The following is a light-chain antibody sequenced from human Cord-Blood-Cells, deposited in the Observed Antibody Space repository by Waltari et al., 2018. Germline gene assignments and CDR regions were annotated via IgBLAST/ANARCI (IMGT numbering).Light chain of an antibody. J-gene: IGLJ2*01. Sequence: QLVLTQSPSASASLGASVKLTCTLSSWHRSYAIAWHQQQPEKGPRYLMKLNSGGSHSKGDGIPDRFSGSSSGAERYLTISSLQSEDEADYYCQTWGTGIHVVFGGGTKLTVL. CDR2: LNSGGSH. CDR3: QTWGTGIHVV. V-gene: IGLV4-69*01. CDR1: SWHRSYA.